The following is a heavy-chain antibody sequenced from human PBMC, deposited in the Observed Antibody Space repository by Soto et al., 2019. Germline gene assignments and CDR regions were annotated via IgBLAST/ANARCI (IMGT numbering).Heavy chain of an antibody. J-gene: IGHJ4*02. CDR1: GFTFSSYG. CDR3: ATSPPAMIVVVGFFDY. Sequence: QVQLVESGGGVVQPGRSLRLSCVASGFTFSSYGMHWVRQAPGKGLEWVAVISYDGSNKYYADSVKGRFTISRDNSKNTLYLQMNSLRAEDTAVYYCATSPPAMIVVVGFFDYWGQGTLVTVSS. V-gene: IGHV3-30*03. CDR2: ISYDGSNK. D-gene: IGHD3-22*01.